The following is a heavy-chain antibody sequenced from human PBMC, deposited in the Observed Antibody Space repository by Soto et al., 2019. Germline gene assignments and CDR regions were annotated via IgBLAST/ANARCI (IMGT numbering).Heavy chain of an antibody. D-gene: IGHD1-1*01. CDR3: ARLQSTRFDI. J-gene: IGHJ4*02. CDR1: GFSLKNNLMG. Sequence: ESGPTLVNPTETLTLTCSVSGFSLKNNLMGVSWIRQPPGKALEWLAHIFSTDEISYRPSLKSRLTISKDTSNSQVVLSMTNMDPEDTATYYCARLQSTRFDIWGQGALVTVSS. V-gene: IGHV2-26*01. CDR2: IFSTDEI.